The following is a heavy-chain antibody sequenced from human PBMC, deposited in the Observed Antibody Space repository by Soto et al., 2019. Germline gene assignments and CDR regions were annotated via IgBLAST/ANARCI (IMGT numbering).Heavy chain of an antibody. V-gene: IGHV4-4*02. CDR2: IFHDGTD. CDR1: GVSLTSGNW. CDR3: ARLCDDTRLNYMYFDF. J-gene: IGHJ4*02. Sequence: SETLSLTCAVSGVSLTSGNWWTWVRQSPQRGLEYIGEIFHDGTDNYYPSFDRRVAMSVDTSRNQFSLKLTSVTAAVTAVYFCARLCDDTRLNYMYFDFWGPGTLVTVSS. D-gene: IGHD3-10*01.